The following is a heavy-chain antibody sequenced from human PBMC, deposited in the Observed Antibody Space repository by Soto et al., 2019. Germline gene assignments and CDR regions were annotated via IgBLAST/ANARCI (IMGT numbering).Heavy chain of an antibody. V-gene: IGHV1-18*01. CDR1: GYSFMKYG. CDR2: ISPYSGYT. J-gene: IGHJ4*02. CDR3: AQEASVLIPAAQPSRFDS. Sequence: GASVKVSCKGFGYSFMKYGINWVRQAPGQGLEWVGWISPYSGYTHSAQKFHGRLTLTTDTAASTAYMELRILRSADTALYYCAQEASVLIPAAQPSRFDSWGQGTLVTVS. D-gene: IGHD2-2*01.